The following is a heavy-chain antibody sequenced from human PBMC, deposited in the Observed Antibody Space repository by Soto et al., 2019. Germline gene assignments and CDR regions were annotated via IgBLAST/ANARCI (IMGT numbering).Heavy chain of an antibody. D-gene: IGHD2-8*01. Sequence: SQTLSLTCAISGESVSSNSATLDWIRQSPSRGLEWLGRTYYRSKWFNDYAVSVKSRITINPDTSNNQLSLQLSSVTPDDTAVYYCARLIGNSWLDSWGQGTLVTVSS. J-gene: IGHJ5*01. CDR3: ARLIGNSWLDS. CDR2: TYYRSKWFN. CDR1: GESVSSNSAT. V-gene: IGHV6-1*01.